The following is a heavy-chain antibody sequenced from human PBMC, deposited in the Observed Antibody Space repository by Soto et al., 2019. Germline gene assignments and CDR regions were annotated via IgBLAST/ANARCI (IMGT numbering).Heavy chain of an antibody. V-gene: IGHV1-3*01. Sequence: QVQLVQSGAEVKKPGASVKVSCKASGYTFSHYAMHWVRQAPGQRLEWMGWINADNGYTKYSQRFQGRVTYTRDTSATIVYMELSSLRSEDTAVYYCARDRRYYDSSGYKWYFDLWGRGTLVTVSS. CDR2: INADNGYT. D-gene: IGHD3-22*01. CDR3: ARDRRYYDSSGYKWYFDL. J-gene: IGHJ2*01. CDR1: GYTFSHYA.